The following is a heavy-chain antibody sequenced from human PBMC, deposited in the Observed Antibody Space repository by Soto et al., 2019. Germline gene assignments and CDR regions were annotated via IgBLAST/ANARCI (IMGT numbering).Heavy chain of an antibody. CDR2: ISAANGNT. J-gene: IGHJ4*02. CDR1: GYTFTDYA. Sequence: ASVKVSCKSSGYTFTDYAIHWVRQAPGQRLEWMGWISAANGNTKYSQRFQGRVTFTSDTSASTAYMELSSLRSEDTAVYYCTTDRPRDGFDYWGQGTLVTVSS. V-gene: IGHV1-3*01. CDR3: TTDRPRDGFDY.